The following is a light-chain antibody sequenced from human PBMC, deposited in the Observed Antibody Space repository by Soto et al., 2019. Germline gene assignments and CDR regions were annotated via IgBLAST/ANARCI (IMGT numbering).Light chain of an antibody. V-gene: IGLV3-1*01. CDR1: KLGNKY. J-gene: IGLJ2*01. Sequence: SYELTQPPSASVSPGQTASIPCSGDKLGNKYACWYQQKPGQSPVLVIYQDTQRPSGIPERFSGSNSGNTATLTLSGTQPMDEADYYCQAWDSSTAVFGGGTKLTVL. CDR3: QAWDSSTAV. CDR2: QDT.